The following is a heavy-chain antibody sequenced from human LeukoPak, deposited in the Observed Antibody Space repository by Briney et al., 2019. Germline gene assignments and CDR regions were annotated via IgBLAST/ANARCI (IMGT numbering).Heavy chain of an antibody. Sequence: PGGSLRLSCAASGFTFSDYDMPWVRQATGKGLEWVSAIGTAGDTYYTGSVKGRFTISRENAKNSLYLQMNSLRAGDTAVYYCGRSGKERVGGVYYFDYWGQGTLVTVSS. V-gene: IGHV3-13*01. CDR3: GRSGKERVGGVYYFDY. D-gene: IGHD1-1*01. CDR1: GFTFSDYD. CDR2: IGTAGDT. J-gene: IGHJ4*02.